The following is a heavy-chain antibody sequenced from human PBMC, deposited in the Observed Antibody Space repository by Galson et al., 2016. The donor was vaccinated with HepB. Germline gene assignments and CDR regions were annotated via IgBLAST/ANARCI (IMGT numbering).Heavy chain of an antibody. CDR2: LKSDGRGT. CDR3: RIGTTGIDY. D-gene: IGHD1/OR15-1a*01. V-gene: IGHV3-74*01. Sequence: SLRLSCAASGFTFSSHWMHWVRQAPGKGLVCVSRLKSDGRGTFYADSVKGRFTISRDNAKYTLYLQMNSLGAEDTAVYYCRIGTTGIDYWGQGTLVTVSS. J-gene: IGHJ4*02. CDR1: GFTFSSHW.